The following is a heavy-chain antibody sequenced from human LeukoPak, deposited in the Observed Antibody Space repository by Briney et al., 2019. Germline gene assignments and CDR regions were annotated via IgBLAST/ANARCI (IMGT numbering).Heavy chain of an antibody. J-gene: IGHJ4*02. CDR3: AGVIYSTWEKSPTFDY. CDR2: ISYDGRKS. CDR1: GFTFSSYA. V-gene: IGHV3-30*04. Sequence: GGSLRLSCAASGFTFSSYAMHWVRQAPGKGLEWVALISYDGRKSYYADSMQGRFTISRDNSKNTLNLQMSSLRGEDTAVYYCAGVIYSTWEKSPTFDYWGQGTLVTVSS. D-gene: IGHD1-26*01.